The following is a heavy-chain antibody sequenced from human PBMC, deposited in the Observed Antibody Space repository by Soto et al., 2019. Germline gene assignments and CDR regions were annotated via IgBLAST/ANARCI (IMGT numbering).Heavy chain of an antibody. CDR2: ISGSGGST. CDR1: GFTFSSYA. CDR3: AKVLKSFDIPGYGMDV. D-gene: IGHD3-9*01. Sequence: GGSLRLSCAASGFTFSSYAMSWVRQAPGKGLEWVSAISGSGGSTYYADSVKGRFTISRDNSKNTLYLQMNSLRAEDTAVYYCAKVLKSFDIPGYGMDVWGQGTTVTVSS. J-gene: IGHJ6*02. V-gene: IGHV3-23*01.